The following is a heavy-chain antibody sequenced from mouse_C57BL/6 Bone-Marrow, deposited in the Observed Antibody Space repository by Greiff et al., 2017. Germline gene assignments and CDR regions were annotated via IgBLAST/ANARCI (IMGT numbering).Heavy chain of an antibody. D-gene: IGHD1-1*01. CDR2: IYPGDGDT. CDR1: GYAFSSYW. CDR3: ARWVLRYLDY. V-gene: IGHV1-80*01. J-gene: IGHJ2*01. Sequence: QVQLKQSGAELVKPGASVKISCKASGYAFSSYWMNWVKQRPGTGLEWIGQIYPGDGDTNYNGKFKGKATLTADKSSSTAYMQLSSLTSEDSAVYFCARWVLRYLDYWGQGTTLTVSS.